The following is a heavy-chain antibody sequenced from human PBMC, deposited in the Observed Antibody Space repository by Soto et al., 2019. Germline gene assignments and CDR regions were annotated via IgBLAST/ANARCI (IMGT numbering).Heavy chain of an antibody. J-gene: IGHJ6*01. Sequence: EVQLVESGGGLVQPGGSLRLSCAASGFTFSSYWMHWVRQAPGKGLVWVSRINSDGSSTNYADSVKGRFTISRDNARNTLFLQMDNMRAGDTAAYYCTRSGSSPYYYGMDVWGQGNTVTVSS. D-gene: IGHD6-6*01. V-gene: IGHV3-74*01. CDR2: INSDGSST. CDR3: TRSGSSPYYYGMDV. CDR1: GFTFSSYW.